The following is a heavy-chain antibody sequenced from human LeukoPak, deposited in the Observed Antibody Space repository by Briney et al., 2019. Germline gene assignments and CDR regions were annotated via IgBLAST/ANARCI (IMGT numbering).Heavy chain of an antibody. V-gene: IGHV1-69*06. J-gene: IGHJ4*02. CDR1: GGTFSSYA. Sequence: SVKVSCKASGGTFSSYAISWVRQAPGQGLEWMGGVIPIFGTANYAQKFQGRVTITADKSTSTAYMELSSLRSEDTAVYYCASPAAHCGGDCYFDYWGQGTLVTVSS. D-gene: IGHD2-21*02. CDR3: ASPAAHCGGDCYFDY. CDR2: VIPIFGTA.